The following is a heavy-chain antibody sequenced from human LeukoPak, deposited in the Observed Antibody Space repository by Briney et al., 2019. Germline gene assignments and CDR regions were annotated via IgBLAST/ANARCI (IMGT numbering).Heavy chain of an antibody. CDR1: GGSISSYY. V-gene: IGHV4-59*01. CDR2: IYYSGST. J-gene: IGHJ5*02. CDR3: ARVRYFDWLLDPSGWFDP. D-gene: IGHD3-9*01. Sequence: SETLSLTCTVSGGSISSYYWSWIRQPPGKGLEWIGYIYYSGSTNYNPSLKSRVTISVDTSKNQFSLKLSSVTAADTAVYYCARVRYFDWLLDPSGWFDPWGQGTLVTVSS.